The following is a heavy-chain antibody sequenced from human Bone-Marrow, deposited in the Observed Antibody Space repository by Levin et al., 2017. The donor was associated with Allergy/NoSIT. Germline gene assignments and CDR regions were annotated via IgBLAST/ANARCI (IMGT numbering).Heavy chain of an antibody. CDR1: GYTFSNFG. V-gene: IGHV1-18*01. D-gene: IGHD4/OR15-4a*01. Sequence: GASVKVSCRASGYTFSNFGISWVRQAPGQGLEWMGWISAYNGNTNFAQKVRGRVTMTTDTSAGTAYMELRSLRSDDTAVYYCVRDVVGDGAATLDYWGQGTPVTVSS. J-gene: IGHJ4*02. CDR2: ISAYNGNT. CDR3: VRDVVGDGAATLDY.